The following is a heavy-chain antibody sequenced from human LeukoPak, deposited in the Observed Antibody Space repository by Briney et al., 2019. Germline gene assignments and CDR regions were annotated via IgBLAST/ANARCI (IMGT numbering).Heavy chain of an antibody. CDR1: GGTFSSYA. Sequence: GASVKVSCKASGGTFSSYAISWVRQAPGQGLEWMGGIIPIFGTANYAQKFQGRVMITTDESTSTAYMELNSLRVEDTAVYYCARGKWNAPASNFDYWGQGTLVTVSS. V-gene: IGHV1-69*05. J-gene: IGHJ4*02. CDR2: IIPIFGTA. CDR3: ARGKWNAPASNFDY. D-gene: IGHD1-1*01.